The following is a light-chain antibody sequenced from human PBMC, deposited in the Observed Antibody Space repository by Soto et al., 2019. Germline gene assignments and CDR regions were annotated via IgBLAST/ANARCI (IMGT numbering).Light chain of an antibody. V-gene: IGLV3-1*01. CDR2: QDI. Sequence: SYELTQPPSVSVSPGQTAIITCSGQKVGDKYTSWYRQKPGQSPVVIIYQDIKRPSGIPERISGSISGNTATLTISGTQAMDEADYYCQALDRTTAVFGGGTKLTVL. CDR3: QALDRTTAV. CDR1: KVGDKY. J-gene: IGLJ2*01.